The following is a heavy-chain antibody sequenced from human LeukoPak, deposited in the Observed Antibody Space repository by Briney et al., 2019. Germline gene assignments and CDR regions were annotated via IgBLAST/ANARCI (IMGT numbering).Heavy chain of an antibody. J-gene: IGHJ6*02. CDR1: GYTFTSYY. D-gene: IGHD2-2*02. Sequence: GASVKVSCKASGYTFTSYYMHWVRQAPGQGLEWMGIINPSGGSTSYAQKFQGRVTMTRDTSTSTVYVELSSLRSEDTAVYYCARDGSTRYCSSTSCYKHYYYGMDVWGQGTTVTVSS. CDR2: INPSGGST. CDR3: ARDGSTRYCSSTSCYKHYYYGMDV. V-gene: IGHV1-46*01.